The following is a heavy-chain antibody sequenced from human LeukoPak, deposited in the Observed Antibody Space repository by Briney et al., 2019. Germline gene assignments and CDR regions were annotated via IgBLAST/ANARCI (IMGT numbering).Heavy chain of an antibody. CDR2: IYTSGST. J-gene: IGHJ4*02. V-gene: IGHV4-61*02. CDR1: GGSINSGSYY. CDR3: ARVTSGGYLDS. Sequence: SETLSLTCTVSGGSINSGSYYWSWIRQPAGKGLEWIGRIYTSGSTNYNPSLKSRVSISVDPSKNPSSLKLNSVTAADTAVYYCARVTSGGYLDSWGQGTLVTVSS. D-gene: IGHD3-22*01.